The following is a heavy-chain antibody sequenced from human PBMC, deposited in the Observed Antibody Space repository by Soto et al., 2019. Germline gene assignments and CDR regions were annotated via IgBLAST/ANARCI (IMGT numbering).Heavy chain of an antibody. CDR2: IYPGDSDT. Sequence: GESLKISCKGSGYSFTSYWIGWVRQMPGKGLEWMGIIYPGDSDTRYSPSFQGQVTISADKSISTAYLQWSSLKASETAMYYCARRSPSIAAAGHYYYYYGMDVWGQGTTVTVSS. J-gene: IGHJ6*02. V-gene: IGHV5-51*01. D-gene: IGHD6-13*01. CDR1: GYSFTSYW. CDR3: ARRSPSIAAAGHYYYYYGMDV.